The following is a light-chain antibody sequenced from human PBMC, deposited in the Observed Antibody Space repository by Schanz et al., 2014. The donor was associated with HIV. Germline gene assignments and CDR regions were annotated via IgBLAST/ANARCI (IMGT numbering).Light chain of an antibody. CDR3: AAWDDSLNGWV. Sequence: QSALTQPPSASGSPGQSVTISCTGTSSDVGGYNYLSWYQHHPGKAPKLMISEVSKRPSGVPDRFSGSKSGNTASLTVSGLQAEDEADYYCAAWDDSLNGWVFGGGTKLTVL. CDR2: EVS. CDR1: SSDVGGYNY. J-gene: IGLJ3*02. V-gene: IGLV2-8*01.